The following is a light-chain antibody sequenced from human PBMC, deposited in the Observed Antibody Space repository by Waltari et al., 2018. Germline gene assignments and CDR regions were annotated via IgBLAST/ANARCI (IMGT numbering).Light chain of an antibody. J-gene: IGLJ3*02. V-gene: IGLV4-69*01. CDR3: QTGGHGTWV. CDR2: VNSDGSH. CDR1: SGHSSNG. Sequence: QLVLTQSPSASASLGASVKLTCTLSSGHSSNGIAWLQQQPEKGPRYLMKVNSDGSHSKGDKIPDRFSGSSSGAEHYLTISSLQSEDEADYYCQTGGHGTWVFGGGTKLTVL.